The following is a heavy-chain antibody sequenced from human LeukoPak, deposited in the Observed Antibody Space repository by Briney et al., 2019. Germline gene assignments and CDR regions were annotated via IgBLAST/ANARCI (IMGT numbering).Heavy chain of an antibody. J-gene: IGHJ4*02. V-gene: IGHV3-20*04. D-gene: IGHD6-6*01. CDR3: ARDRGSSSCLDY. Sequence: GGSLRLSCAASGFTFDDYGMSWVRQAPGKGLEWVSGINWNGGSTGYVDSVKGRFTISRDNAKNSLYLQMNSLRAEDTALYYCARDRGSSSCLDYWGQGTLVTVSS. CDR2: INWNGGST. CDR1: GFTFDDYG.